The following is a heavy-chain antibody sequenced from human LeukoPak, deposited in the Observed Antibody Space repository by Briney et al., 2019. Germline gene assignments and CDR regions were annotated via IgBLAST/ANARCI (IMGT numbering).Heavy chain of an antibody. CDR3: AKARTLTTLLGS. J-gene: IGHJ5*02. D-gene: IGHD4-17*01. CDR1: GFTFSSYA. V-gene: IGHV3-23*01. Sequence: GGSLRLSCAASGFTFSSYAMSWVRQAPGKGLEWVSAISGSGHTTYYADSVRGRFTFSRDNSKSTLFLQTNSLRAEDTAIYYCAKARTLTTLLGSWGQGTLVTVSS. CDR2: ISGSGHTT.